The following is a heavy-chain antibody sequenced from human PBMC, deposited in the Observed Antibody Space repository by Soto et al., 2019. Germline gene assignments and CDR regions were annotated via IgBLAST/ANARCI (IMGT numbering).Heavy chain of an antibody. J-gene: IGHJ2*01. CDR2: ISARGRT. V-gene: IGHV4-4*07. Sequence: SETLSLTCTVSGDSISNFYWSWIRQPTGKGLESLGRISARGRTNYNPSLQSRVAMSLDTSKNQFSLRLTSLSAADTAVDFCARGRGRYFDLWGRGTLVTVSS. CDR3: ARGRGRYFDL. D-gene: IGHD3-16*01. CDR1: GDSISNFY.